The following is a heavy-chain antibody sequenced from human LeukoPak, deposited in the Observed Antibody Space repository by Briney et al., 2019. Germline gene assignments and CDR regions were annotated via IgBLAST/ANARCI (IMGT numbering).Heavy chain of an antibody. CDR1: GGSISNYY. Sequence: KPSETLSLTCTISGGSISNYYWSRIRQPAGRGLEWIGRIYTSGSTNYNPSLKSRVTMSVDTSKNHFSLKVYSVTAADTAVYYCARDLGRFDPWGQGTLVTVSS. CDR2: IYTSGST. V-gene: IGHV4-4*07. J-gene: IGHJ5*02. CDR3: ARDLGRFDP.